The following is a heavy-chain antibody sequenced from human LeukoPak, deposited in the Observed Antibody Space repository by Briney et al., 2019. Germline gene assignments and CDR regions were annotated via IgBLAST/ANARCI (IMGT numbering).Heavy chain of an antibody. CDR1: GDSVRNDDYY. J-gene: IGHJ4*02. V-gene: IGHV4-61*08. D-gene: IGHD3-10*01. CDR3: AGGPRQYYYSGSYHY. CDR2: IYSSGNT. Sequence: SETLSLTCTVSGDSVRNDDYYWNWLRQPPRKGLEWIGYIYSSGNTNDDPSLRSRVTISLDTSKNQFALKLTSVTAADTAVYYCAGGPRQYYYSGSYHYWGQGTLVTVSS.